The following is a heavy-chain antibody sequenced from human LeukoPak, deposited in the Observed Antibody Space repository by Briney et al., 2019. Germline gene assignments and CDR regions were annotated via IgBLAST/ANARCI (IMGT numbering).Heavy chain of an antibody. Sequence: SETLSLTCTVSGYSISSGYYWGWIRQPPGKGLEWIGSIYHSGSTYYNPSLKSRVTISVDTSKNQFSLKLSSVTAADTAVYYCARAYSSGLIGYWGQGTLVTVSS. D-gene: IGHD6-19*01. CDR2: IYHSGST. CDR3: ARAYSSGLIGY. V-gene: IGHV4-38-2*02. J-gene: IGHJ4*02. CDR1: GYSISSGYY.